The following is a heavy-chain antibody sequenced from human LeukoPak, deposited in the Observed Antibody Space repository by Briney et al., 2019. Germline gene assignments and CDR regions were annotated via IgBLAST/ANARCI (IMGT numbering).Heavy chain of an antibody. CDR2: IYSGGST. D-gene: IGHD5-18*01. V-gene: IGHV3-53*01. Sequence: PGGSLRLSCAASGFTVSSNYMSWVRQAPGKGLEWVSVIYSGGSTYYADSVKGRFTLSRDNSKNTLYLQMNSLRAEDTAVYYCARDSVDTAMGYDYWGQGTLVTVSS. J-gene: IGHJ4*02. CDR1: GFTVSSNY. CDR3: ARDSVDTAMGYDY.